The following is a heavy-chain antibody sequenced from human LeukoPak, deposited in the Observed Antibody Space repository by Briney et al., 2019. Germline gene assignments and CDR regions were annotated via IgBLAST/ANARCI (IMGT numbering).Heavy chain of an antibody. Sequence: ASVKVSCKASGYTFTGYYMYWVRQAPGQGLEWMGWINPNSGGTNYAQKFQGRVTMTRDTSISTAYMELSRLRSDDTAVYCCARVAYCSGGSCYSPPFDYWGQGTLVTVSS. CDR2: INPNSGGT. V-gene: IGHV1-2*02. D-gene: IGHD2-15*01. CDR3: ARVAYCSGGSCYSPPFDY. CDR1: GYTFTGYY. J-gene: IGHJ4*02.